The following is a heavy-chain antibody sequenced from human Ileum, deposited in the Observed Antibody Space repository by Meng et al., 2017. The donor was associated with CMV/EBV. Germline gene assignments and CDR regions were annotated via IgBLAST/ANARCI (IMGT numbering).Heavy chain of an antibody. CDR3: VRQVVAASFDY. J-gene: IGHJ4*02. Sequence: QVPLQESGPGLVKPAQTLSLTLTVSGGSITSGNYYWSWIRQPPGRGLEWIGYIYYSGSPYYKPSLKSRVTISLDTSKNQFSLNLRSVTATDSAVYYCVRQVVAASFDYWGQGALVTVSS. V-gene: IGHV4-30-4*08. CDR2: IYYSGSP. CDR1: GGSITSGNYY. D-gene: IGHD2-15*01.